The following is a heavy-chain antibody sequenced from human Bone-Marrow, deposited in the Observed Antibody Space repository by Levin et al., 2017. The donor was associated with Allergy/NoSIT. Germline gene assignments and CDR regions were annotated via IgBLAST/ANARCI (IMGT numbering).Heavy chain of an antibody. J-gene: IGHJ6*03. Sequence: SETLSLTCTVSGGSINTYYWSWIRQPPGRGLDWIGYIYYSGSTNYNPSLQSRVTMSVDKSKNQFSLKLNSVTAADTAVYFCARVAGANDDISTTYHKETHYYYYMDVWGKGTTVTVS. V-gene: IGHV4-59*01. CDR1: GGSINTYY. D-gene: IGHD3-9*01. CDR2: IYYSGST. CDR3: ARVAGANDDISTTYHKETHYYYYMDV.